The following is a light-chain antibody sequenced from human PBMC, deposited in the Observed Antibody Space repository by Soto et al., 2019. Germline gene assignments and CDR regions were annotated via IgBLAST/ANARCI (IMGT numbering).Light chain of an antibody. CDR2: DAS. V-gene: IGKV1-5*01. J-gene: IGKJ5*01. Sequence: DIQMTLSPSTLSASVGDRVTITCRASQSISSWFAWYQQKPGKAPKLLIYDASSLESGVPSRFSGSGSGTEFTLTISSLQPDDFATYYCQQYNSYSPYTFGQGTRLEIK. CDR3: QQYNSYSPYT. CDR1: QSISSW.